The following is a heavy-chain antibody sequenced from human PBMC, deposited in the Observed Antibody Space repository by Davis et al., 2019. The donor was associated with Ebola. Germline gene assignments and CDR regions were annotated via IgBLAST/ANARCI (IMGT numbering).Heavy chain of an antibody. Sequence: PGGSLRLSCAASGFTFTNAWMTWVRQAPGEGLEWVGRIKSKTYGETTDYAAPVKGRFTISRDDSKNTLYLQMNSLKTEDTAVYYCTTGSNDFWSGYSIYYGMDVWGQGTTVTVSS. CDR1: GFTFTNAW. D-gene: IGHD3-3*01. CDR3: TTGSNDFWSGYSIYYGMDV. CDR2: IKSKTYGETT. J-gene: IGHJ6*02. V-gene: IGHV3-15*01.